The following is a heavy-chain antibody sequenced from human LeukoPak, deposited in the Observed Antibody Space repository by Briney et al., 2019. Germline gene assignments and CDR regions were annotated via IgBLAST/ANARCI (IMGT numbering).Heavy chain of an antibody. J-gene: IGHJ4*02. D-gene: IGHD2-2*01. V-gene: IGHV1-18*01. CDR3: ARTIVVVPAASGSLDY. CDR2: ISAYNGNT. CDR1: GYTFTSYG. Sequence: ASVKVSCKASGYTFTSYGISWVRQAPGQGLEWMGWISAYNGNTNYAQKLQGRVAMTTDTSTSTAYMELRSLRSDDTAVYYCARTIVVVPAASGSLDYWGQGTLVTVSS.